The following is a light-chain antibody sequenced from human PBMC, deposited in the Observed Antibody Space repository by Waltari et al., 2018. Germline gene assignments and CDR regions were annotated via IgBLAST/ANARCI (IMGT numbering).Light chain of an antibody. Sequence: QSALTQPASVSGSPGQSITISCTGTSSDVGGYNYVPWYQQHPGKAPKLMIYEVSNRPSGVSNRFSGSKSGTTASLTISGLHAEDEADYYCSSYTSSSTWVFGGGTKLTVL. V-gene: IGLV2-14*01. J-gene: IGLJ3*02. CDR3: SSYTSSSTWV. CDR2: EVS. CDR1: SSDVGGYNY.